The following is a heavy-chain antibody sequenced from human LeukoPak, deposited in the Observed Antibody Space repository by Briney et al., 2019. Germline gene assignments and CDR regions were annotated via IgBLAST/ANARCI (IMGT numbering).Heavy chain of an antibody. CDR2: IYYSGST. V-gene: IGHV4-39*01. J-gene: IGHJ4*02. D-gene: IGHD3-16*01. CDR3: ASYVWGSYFGPKRFDY. Sequence: SETLSLTCTVSGGSLSSSSYYWGWIRQPPGKGLEWIGSIYYSGSTYYNPSLKSRVTISVDTSKNQFSLKLSSVTAADTAVYYCASYVWGSYFGPKRFDYWGQGTLVTVSS. CDR1: GGSLSSSSYY.